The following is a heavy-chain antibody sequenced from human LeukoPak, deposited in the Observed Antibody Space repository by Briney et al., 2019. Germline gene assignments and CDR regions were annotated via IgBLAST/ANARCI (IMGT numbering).Heavy chain of an antibody. V-gene: IGHV3-33*01. J-gene: IGHJ4*02. D-gene: IGHD3-22*01. CDR3: ARDLPDSSGYYLDY. CDR1: GFTFSSYG. CDR2: IWYDGSNK. Sequence: GGSLRLSCAASGFTFSSYGMHWVRQAPGKGLEWVAVIWYDGSNKYYADSVKGRFTISRGNSKNTLYLQMNSLRAEDTAVYYCARDLPDSSGYYLDYWGQGTLVTVSS.